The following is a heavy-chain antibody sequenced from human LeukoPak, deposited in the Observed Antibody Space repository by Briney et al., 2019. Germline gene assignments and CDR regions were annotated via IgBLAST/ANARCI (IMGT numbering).Heavy chain of an antibody. J-gene: IGHJ5*02. CDR3: ARSWYYYDSSGYYYAGIRWFDP. Sequence: ASVKVSCKGSGYMFTGYYIHWVRQAPGQGLEWMGWINPNSGGTNYAQKFQGRVTMTRDTSISTAYMELSRLRSDDTAVYYCARSWYYYDSSGYYYAGIRWFDPWGQGTLVTVSS. CDR2: INPNSGGT. CDR1: GYMFTGYY. V-gene: IGHV1-2*02. D-gene: IGHD3-22*01.